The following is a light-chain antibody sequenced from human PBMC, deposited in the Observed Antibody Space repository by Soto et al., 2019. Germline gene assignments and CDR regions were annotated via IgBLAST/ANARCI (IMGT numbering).Light chain of an antibody. CDR3: GSYTTSSNYV. Sequence: QSALTQPASVSGSPGQSITISCTGTISDVGSYNYVSWYQQYPGKAPKLMIYDVSTRPSGVSVRFSGSKSGNTASLTISGLRAEDEADYYCGSYTTSSNYVFGTGTKVTVL. CDR2: DVS. J-gene: IGLJ1*01. CDR1: ISDVGSYNY. V-gene: IGLV2-14*03.